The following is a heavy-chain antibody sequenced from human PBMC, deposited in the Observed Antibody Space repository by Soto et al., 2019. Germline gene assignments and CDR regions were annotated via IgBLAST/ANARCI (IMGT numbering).Heavy chain of an antibody. V-gene: IGHV3-21*01. CDR3: ARAGAYHCRSASCYVGY. Sequence: GGSLRLSCAASGFTFSSYSMNWVRQAPGKGLEWVSSISSSSSYIYYADSVKGRFTISRDNAKNSLYLQMNSLRAEDTAVYYCARAGAYHCRSASCYVGYWGQGTLVTVSS. D-gene: IGHD2-2*01. CDR1: GFTFSSYS. CDR2: ISSSSSYI. J-gene: IGHJ4*02.